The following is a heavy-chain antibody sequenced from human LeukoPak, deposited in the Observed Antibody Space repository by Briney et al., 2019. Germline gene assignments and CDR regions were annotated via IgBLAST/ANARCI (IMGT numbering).Heavy chain of an antibody. CDR2: ASYDGSNK. J-gene: IGHJ4*02. V-gene: IGHV3-30-3*01. D-gene: IGHD6-19*01. CDR1: GFNFSMYA. CDR3: AGDTSGWYYLDY. Sequence: GGSLTLSCAASGFNFSMYAMHWVRQAPGKGLEWVTVASYDGSNKFYAAPVKGRFTISRDNSKNTLYVHMGGLRAEDTAVYYCAGDTSGWYYLDYWGQGTLVTVSS.